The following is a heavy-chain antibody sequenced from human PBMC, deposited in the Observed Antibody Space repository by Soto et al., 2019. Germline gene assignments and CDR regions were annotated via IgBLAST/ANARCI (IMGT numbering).Heavy chain of an antibody. D-gene: IGHD2-15*01. CDR1: GYSFTSYW. CDR2: IYPGDSDT. Sequence: GESLKISCKGSGYSFTSYWIGWVRQMPGKGLEWMGIIYPGDSDTRYSPSFQGQVTISADKSISTAYLQWSSLKASDTAMYYCARHYLGYCSGGSCYRWGYYYGMDVWGQGTTVTVSS. J-gene: IGHJ6*02. CDR3: ARHYLGYCSGGSCYRWGYYYGMDV. V-gene: IGHV5-51*01.